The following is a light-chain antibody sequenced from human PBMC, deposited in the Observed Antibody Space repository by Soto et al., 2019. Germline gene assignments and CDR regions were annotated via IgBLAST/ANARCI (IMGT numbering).Light chain of an antibody. V-gene: IGLV2-8*01. Sequence: QSALTQPPFASGSPGQSVTISCTGTSSDVGGYNFVSWYQQHPGKAPKFMIYEVSKRPSGVPDRFSGSKSGNTASLTVSGLQAEDEADYYCSSYAGGIKWVFGGGTKLTVL. CDR2: EVS. CDR3: SSYAGGIKWV. CDR1: SSDVGGYNF. J-gene: IGLJ3*02.